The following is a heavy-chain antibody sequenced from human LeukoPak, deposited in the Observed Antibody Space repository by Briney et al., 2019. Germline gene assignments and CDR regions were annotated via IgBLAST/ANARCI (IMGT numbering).Heavy chain of an antibody. V-gene: IGHV1-2*02. CDR1: GYTFTGYY. J-gene: IGHJ4*02. Sequence: ASVKVSCKASGYTFTGYYMHWVRQAPGQGLEWMGWINPNSGGTNYAQKFQGRVTMTRDTSISTAYMELSRLRSDDTAVYYCAREEVYCSSTSCPHDYWGQGILVTVSS. CDR2: INPNSGGT. D-gene: IGHD2-2*01. CDR3: AREEVYCSSTSCPHDY.